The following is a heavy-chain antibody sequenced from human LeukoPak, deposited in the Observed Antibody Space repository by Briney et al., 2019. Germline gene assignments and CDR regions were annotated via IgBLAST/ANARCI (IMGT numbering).Heavy chain of an antibody. V-gene: IGHV4-34*01. CDR2: INHSGST. CDR3: ARGQLRLAN. Sequence: SETLSLTCAVYGGSFNGYYWTWIRQPPGKGLEWIGEINHSGSTDYNPSLKSRVTISVDTSKNQFSLKLNSVTAADTAVYYCARGQLRLANWGQGSLVIVSS. J-gene: IGHJ4*02. D-gene: IGHD6-25*01. CDR1: GGSFNGYY.